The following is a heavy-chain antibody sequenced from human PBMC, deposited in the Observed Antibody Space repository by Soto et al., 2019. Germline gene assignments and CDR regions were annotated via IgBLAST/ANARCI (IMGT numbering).Heavy chain of an antibody. J-gene: IGHJ6*02. CDR1: GGSISSHY. D-gene: IGHD3-10*01. CDR2: IYYSGST. CDR3: VGELLSHYYYYGMDV. Sequence: SETLSLTCTVSGGSISSHYWSWIRQPPGQGLEWIGYIYYSGSTNYNPSLKSRVTISVDTFKSQFSLRLSSVTAADTAVYYCVGELLSHYYYYGMDVWGQGTKVTVSS. V-gene: IGHV4-59*11.